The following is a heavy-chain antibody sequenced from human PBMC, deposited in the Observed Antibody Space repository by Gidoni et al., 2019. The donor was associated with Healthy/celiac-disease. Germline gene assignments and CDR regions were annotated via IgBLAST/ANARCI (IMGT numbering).Heavy chain of an antibody. V-gene: IGHV3-21*01. CDR1: GFTFSSYS. Sequence: EVQLVESGGGLVKPGGSLRLSCAASGFTFSSYSMNWVRQAPGKGLEWVSSISSSSSYIYYADSVKGRFTISRDNAKNSLYLQMNSLRAEDTAVYYCRAYYYDSSGYYHSYGDYGMDVWGQGTTVTVSS. D-gene: IGHD3-22*01. J-gene: IGHJ6*02. CDR2: ISSSSSYI. CDR3: RAYYYDSSGYYHSYGDYGMDV.